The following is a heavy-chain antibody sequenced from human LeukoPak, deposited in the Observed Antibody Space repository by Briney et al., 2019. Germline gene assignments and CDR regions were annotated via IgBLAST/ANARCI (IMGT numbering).Heavy chain of an antibody. CDR2: IIPIFGTA. CDR1: GYTFSSYA. V-gene: IGHV1-69*06. Sequence: GASVKVSCKASGYTFSSYAISWVRQAPGQGLGWMGGIIPIFGTANYAQKFQGRVTITADKSTSTAYMELSSLRSEDTAVYYCARTQGWLQSDFDYWGQGTLVTVSP. D-gene: IGHD5-24*01. J-gene: IGHJ4*02. CDR3: ARTQGWLQSDFDY.